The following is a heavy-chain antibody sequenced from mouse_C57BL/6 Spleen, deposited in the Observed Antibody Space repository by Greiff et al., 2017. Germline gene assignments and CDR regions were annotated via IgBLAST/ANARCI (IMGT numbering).Heavy chain of an antibody. D-gene: IGHD4-1*01. Sequence: QVQLQQPGAELVKPGASVKLSCKASGYTFTSYCMHWVKQRPGQGLEWIGMIHPNSGSTNYNEKFKSKATLTVDKSSSTAYMQLSSLTSEDSAVYYCARSWDWYFDVWGTGTTVTVSS. CDR2: IHPNSGST. CDR3: ARSWDWYFDV. V-gene: IGHV1-64*01. CDR1: GYTFTSYC. J-gene: IGHJ1*03.